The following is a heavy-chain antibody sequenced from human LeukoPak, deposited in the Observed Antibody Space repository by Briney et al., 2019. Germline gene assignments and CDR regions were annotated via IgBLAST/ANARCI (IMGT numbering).Heavy chain of an antibody. V-gene: IGHV2-70*11. CDR2: LDWDDDK. Sequence: SGPALVKPTQTLTLTCTFSGFSLSTSGMCVSWIRQPSGKALEWLARLDWDDDKYYGTSLKTRLTISKDTSKNQVVLTMTNMDPVDTATYYCARSYYYGSGTNMAYFDYWGQGTLVTVSS. CDR3: ARSYYYGSGTNMAYFDY. D-gene: IGHD3-10*01. CDR1: GFSLSTSGMC. J-gene: IGHJ4*02.